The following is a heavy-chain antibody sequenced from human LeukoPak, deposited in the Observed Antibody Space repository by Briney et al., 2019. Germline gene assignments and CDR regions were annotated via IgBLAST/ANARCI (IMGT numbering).Heavy chain of an antibody. V-gene: IGHV3-48*03. CDR2: TDRSGSTL. D-gene: IGHD2-21*01. Sequence: GGSLRLSCAASGFTFSTYEMNWVRQAPGKGLEWVSYTDRSGSTLYYADSVKGRFAISRDNAKNSLYLQMNSLRAEDTAVYYCARERPNCGGDCSDYWGQGTLVAVSS. J-gene: IGHJ4*02. CDR1: GFTFSTYE. CDR3: ARERPNCGGDCSDY.